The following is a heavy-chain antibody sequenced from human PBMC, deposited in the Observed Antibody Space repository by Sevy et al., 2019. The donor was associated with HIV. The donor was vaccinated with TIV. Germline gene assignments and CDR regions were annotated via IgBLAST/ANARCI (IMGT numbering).Heavy chain of an antibody. D-gene: IGHD6-19*01. J-gene: IGHJ4*02. CDR2: ISGSGGST. Sequence: GGSLRLSCAASGFTFSSYAMSWVRQAPGKGLEWVSAISGSGGSTYYADAVKGRFTISRDNSKNTLYLQRNSLRAEDTAVYYCAKGGISSGWGNPDKGYFDYWGQGTLVTVSS. CDR3: AKGGISSGWGNPDKGYFDY. V-gene: IGHV3-23*01. CDR1: GFTFSSYA.